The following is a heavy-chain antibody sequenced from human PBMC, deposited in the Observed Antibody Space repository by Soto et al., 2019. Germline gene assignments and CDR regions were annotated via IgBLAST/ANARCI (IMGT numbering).Heavy chain of an antibody. J-gene: IGHJ4*02. CDR1: GDSVSSTHW. Sequence: SETLSLTCVVSGDSVSSTHWWTWVRQTPGKGLEWIGNIYDSGSTSYNPSLKSRVTISVDTSKNQVSLKVSSVTAADTAMYICVGGYPWVGFDYWGQGTLVTVSS. V-gene: IGHV4-4*02. D-gene: IGHD2-15*01. CDR2: IYDSGST. CDR3: VGGYPWVGFDY.